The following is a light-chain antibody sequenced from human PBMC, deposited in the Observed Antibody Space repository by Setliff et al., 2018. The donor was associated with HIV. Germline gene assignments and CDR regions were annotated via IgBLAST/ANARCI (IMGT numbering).Light chain of an antibody. CDR3: QSYDSSNQEG. CDR1: SGSIASNY. Sequence: NFMLTQPHSVSESPGKTVTISCTRSSGSIASNYVQWYQQRPGSSPTTVIYEDNQRPSGVPDRFSGSIDSSSNSASLTISGLKTEDEADYYCQSYDSSNQEGFGTGTKV. V-gene: IGLV6-57*01. CDR2: EDN. J-gene: IGLJ1*01.